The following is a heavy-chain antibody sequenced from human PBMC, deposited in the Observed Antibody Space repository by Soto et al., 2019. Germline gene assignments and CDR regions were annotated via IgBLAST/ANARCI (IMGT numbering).Heavy chain of an antibody. V-gene: IGHV4-59*01. CDR2: IYYSGST. Sequence: SETLSLTCTVSGGSISSYYWSWIRQPPGKGLEWIGYIYYSGSTNYNPSLRSRVTLSVDRSKTQFSLRMRSVTAADTAVYFCARAAVAFHDVSFFDSWGPGTLVTVSS. CDR3: ARAAVAFHDVSFFDS. J-gene: IGHJ4*02. CDR1: GGSISSYY. D-gene: IGHD3-16*01.